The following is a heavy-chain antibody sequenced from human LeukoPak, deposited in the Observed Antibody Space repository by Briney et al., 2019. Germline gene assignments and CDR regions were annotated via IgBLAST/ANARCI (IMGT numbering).Heavy chain of an antibody. V-gene: IGHV1-2*02. Sequence: ASVKVSCKASGYIFNDYYIHWVRQAPGQGLEWMGWINPDSGGTKYAQKFQGRVTMTRDTSIRTVYMELSRLTYDDTAVFYCTREARAGNWFDPWGQGTLVTVSS. CDR2: INPDSGGT. D-gene: IGHD5-12*01. J-gene: IGHJ5*02. CDR3: TREARAGNWFDP. CDR1: GYIFNDYY.